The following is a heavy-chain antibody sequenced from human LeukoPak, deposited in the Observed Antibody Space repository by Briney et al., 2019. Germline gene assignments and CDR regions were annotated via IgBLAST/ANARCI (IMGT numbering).Heavy chain of an antibody. V-gene: IGHV3-30*18. Sequence: PGGSLRLSCAASGFTFSSYGMHWVRQAPGKGLEWVAVISYDGSNKYYADSVKGRFTISRDNSKNTLYLQMNSLRAEDTAVYYCAKDRRGTMVRGVIKCFDYWGQGTLVTVSS. CDR2: ISYDGSNK. CDR1: GFTFSSYG. D-gene: IGHD3-10*01. CDR3: AKDRRGTMVRGVIKCFDY. J-gene: IGHJ4*02.